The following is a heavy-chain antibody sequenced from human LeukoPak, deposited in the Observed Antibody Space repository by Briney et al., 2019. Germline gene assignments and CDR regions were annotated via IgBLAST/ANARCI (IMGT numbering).Heavy chain of an antibody. J-gene: IGHJ4*02. CDR2: INPSGDDT. D-gene: IGHD3-10*01. CDR3: ARGHYGSGSYSPFDY. CDR1: GYTFSNYY. Sequence: ASVKVSCKASGYTFSNYYLHWVRQAPGQGLEWMSIINPSGDDTRYAQKFQGRVSMTRDTSTSTAYMELSSLRSEDTAVYYCARGHYGSGSYSPFDYWGQGTLVTVSS. V-gene: IGHV1-46*01.